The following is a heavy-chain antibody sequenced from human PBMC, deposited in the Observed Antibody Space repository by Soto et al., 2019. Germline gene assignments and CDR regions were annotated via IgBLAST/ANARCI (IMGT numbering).Heavy chain of an antibody. CDR1: GDSISSSS. CDR3: ARLDSRKGHYYDY. Sequence: SETLSLTCTVSGDSISSSSCTWIRQPPGRRLEWIGYMYYTGSTNYNPSLKSRVSISVDTSKNQFSLKLRSVTAEDTAVYYCARLDSRKGHYYDYWGQGTLVT. D-gene: IGHD2-21*01. V-gene: IGHV4-59*08. J-gene: IGHJ4*02. CDR2: MYYTGST.